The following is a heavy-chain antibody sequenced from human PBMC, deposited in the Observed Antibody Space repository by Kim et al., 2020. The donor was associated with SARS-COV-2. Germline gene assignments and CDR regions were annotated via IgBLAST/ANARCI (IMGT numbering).Heavy chain of an antibody. CDR3: AGSPTGDYYYYGMDV. D-gene: IGHD3-10*01. J-gene: IGHJ6*02. CDR2: IYYSGST. Sequence: SETLSLTCTVSGGSISSYYWSWIRQPPGKGLEWIGYIYYSGSTNYNPSLKSRVTISVDTSKNQFSLKLSSVTAADTAVYYCAGSPTGDYYYYGMDVWGQGTTVTVSS. V-gene: IGHV4-59*01. CDR1: GGSISSYY.